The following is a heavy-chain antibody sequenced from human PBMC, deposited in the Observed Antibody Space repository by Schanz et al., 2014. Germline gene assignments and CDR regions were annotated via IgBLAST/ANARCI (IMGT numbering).Heavy chain of an antibody. J-gene: IGHJ5*02. CDR3: ARAGYDADNWFDP. D-gene: IGHD2-2*01. V-gene: IGHV3-74*01. CDR1: GFTFSNYW. CDR2: INGDGSRT. Sequence: EVHLLESGGGLVQPGGSLRLSCAASGFTFSNYWMHWVRQAPGKGLVWVSRINGDGSRTAYADSVKGRFTISRDNAKNTLYLQMNSLRAEDTAVYYCARAGYDADNWFDPWGQGTLVTVSS.